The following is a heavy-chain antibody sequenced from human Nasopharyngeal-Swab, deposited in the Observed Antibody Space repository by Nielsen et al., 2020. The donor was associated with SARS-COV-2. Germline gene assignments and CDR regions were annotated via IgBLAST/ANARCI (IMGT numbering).Heavy chain of an antibody. D-gene: IGHD4-17*01. CDR3: ARDPTVTTDYYYYYYMDV. J-gene: IGHJ6*03. V-gene: IGHV1-3*01. CDR2: INAGNGNT. Sequence: WVRHAPGQGRVWMGWINAGNGNTKYSQKFQGRVTITRDTSASTAYMELSSLRSEDTAVYYCARDPTVTTDYYYYYYMDVWGKGTTVTVSS.